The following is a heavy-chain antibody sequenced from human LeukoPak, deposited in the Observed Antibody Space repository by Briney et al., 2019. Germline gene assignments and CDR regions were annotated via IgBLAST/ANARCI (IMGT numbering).Heavy chain of an antibody. J-gene: IGHJ4*02. V-gene: IGHV4-34*01. CDR3: ARGGTAMVTANDY. CDR1: GGSFSGYY. CDR2: INHSGST. Sequence: SETLSLTCAVYGGSFSGYYWSWIRQPPGKGLEWIGEINHSGSTNYNPSLKSRVTISVDTSKNQFSLKLSSVTAADTAVYHCARGGTAMVTANDYWGQGTLVTVSS. D-gene: IGHD5-18*01.